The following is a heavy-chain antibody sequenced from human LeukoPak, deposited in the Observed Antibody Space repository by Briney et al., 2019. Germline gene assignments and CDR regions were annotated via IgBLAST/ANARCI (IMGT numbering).Heavy chain of an antibody. CDR3: ARDPAGTPFNWFDP. J-gene: IGHJ5*02. V-gene: IGHV3-48*04. CDR1: GFSFSTYA. D-gene: IGHD2-2*01. CDR2: ISSSGSTI. Sequence: GGSLRLSCAASGFSFSTYAMTWVRQAPGKGLEWVSYISSSGSTIYYADSVKGRFTISRDNAKNSLYLQMNSLRAEDTAVYYCARDPAGTPFNWFDPWGQGTLVTVSS.